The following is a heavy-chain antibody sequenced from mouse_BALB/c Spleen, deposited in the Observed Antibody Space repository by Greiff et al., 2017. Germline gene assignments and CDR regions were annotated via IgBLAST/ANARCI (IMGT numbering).Heavy chain of an antibody. J-gene: IGHJ4*01. D-gene: IGHD2-1*01. CDR2: ISSGGST. CDR1: GFTFSSYA. V-gene: IGHV5-6-5*01. CDR3: AREGGNYVYAMDY. Sequence: EVQLVESGGGLVKPGGSLKLSCAASGFTFSSYAMSWVRQTPEKRLEWVASISSGGSTYYPDSVKGRFTISRDNARNILYLQMSSLRSEDTAMYYCAREGGNYVYAMDYWGQGTSVTVSS.